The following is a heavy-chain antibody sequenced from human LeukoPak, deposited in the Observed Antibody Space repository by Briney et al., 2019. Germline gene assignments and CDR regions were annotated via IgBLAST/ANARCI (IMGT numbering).Heavy chain of an antibody. CDR1: GFTFSDQS. CDR2: ISGSGGST. J-gene: IGHJ4*02. V-gene: IGHV3-23*01. D-gene: IGHD3-16*02. CDR3: AKFRYGDY. Sequence: GGSLRLSCAASGFTFSDQSMNWVRQAPGKGLEWVSAISGSGGSTYYADSVKGRFTISRDNSKNTLYLQMNSLRAEDTAVYYCAKFRYGDYWGQGTLVTVSS.